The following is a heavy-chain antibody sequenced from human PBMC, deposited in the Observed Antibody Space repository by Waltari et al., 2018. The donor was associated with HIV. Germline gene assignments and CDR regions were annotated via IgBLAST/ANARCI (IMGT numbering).Heavy chain of an antibody. J-gene: IGHJ4*02. CDR2: ISGSGCRT. V-gene: IGHV3-23*01. Sequence: EVQLLESGGGLVQPGGSLRLSCAASGFTFSSYAMSWVRQAPGKGLELVSAISGSGCRTYYADSMKGRFTISRDNSKNTLYLQMNSLRAEDTAVYYCAKDQADYFDYWGQGTLVTVSS. CDR3: AKDQADYFDY. CDR1: GFTFSSYA.